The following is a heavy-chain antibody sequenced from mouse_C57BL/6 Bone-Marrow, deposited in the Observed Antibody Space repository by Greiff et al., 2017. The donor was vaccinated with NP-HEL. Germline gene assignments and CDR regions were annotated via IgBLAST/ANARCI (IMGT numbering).Heavy chain of an antibody. V-gene: IGHV1-4*01. Sequence: VKLMESGAELARPGASVKMSCKASGYTFTSYTMHWVKPRPGQGLEWIGYINPSSGYTKYNQKFKDKATLTADKSSSTAYMQLSSLTSEDSAVYYCARSGLLRHWGQGTLVTVSA. J-gene: IGHJ3*01. CDR3: ARSGLLRH. CDR2: INPSSGYT. CDR1: GYTFTSYT. D-gene: IGHD1-2*01.